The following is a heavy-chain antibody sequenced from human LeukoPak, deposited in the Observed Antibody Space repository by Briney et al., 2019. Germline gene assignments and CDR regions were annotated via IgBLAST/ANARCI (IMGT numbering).Heavy chain of an antibody. V-gene: IGHV3-66*01. CDR3: ARDGAVADLDY. CDR2: IYSGGNT. J-gene: IGHJ4*02. CDR1: GFTVSSYY. Sequence: GGFLRLSCAASGFTVSSYYMSWVRQAPGKGLEWVSVIYSGGNTYYADSVVGRFTISRDNSKNTLYLQMNSLRAEDTAVYYCARDGAVADLDYWGQGTLVTVSS. D-gene: IGHD6-19*01.